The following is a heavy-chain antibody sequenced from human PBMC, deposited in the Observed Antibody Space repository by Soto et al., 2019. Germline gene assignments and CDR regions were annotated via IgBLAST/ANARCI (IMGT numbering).Heavy chain of an antibody. Sequence: GGSLRLSCAASGFTFSDYYMSWIRQAPGKGLEWVSYISSSGSIIYYADSVKGRFTISRDNAKNSLYLQMNSLRAEDAAVYCCARDLGYYGSSGYFDYWGQGTLVTVSS. CDR1: GFTFSDYY. CDR2: ISSSGSII. CDR3: ARDLGYYGSSGYFDY. J-gene: IGHJ4*02. V-gene: IGHV3-11*01. D-gene: IGHD3-22*01.